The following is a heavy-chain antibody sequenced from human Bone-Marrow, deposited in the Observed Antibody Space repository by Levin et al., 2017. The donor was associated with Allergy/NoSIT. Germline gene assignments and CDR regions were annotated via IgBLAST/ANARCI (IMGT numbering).Heavy chain of an antibody. CDR3: ASPYSSDWVFDI. J-gene: IGHJ3*02. CDR1: GFTFSDYW. CDR2: IKPDGTEK. Sequence: HPGGSLRLSCAASGFTFSDYWVTWVRQAPGKGLEWVANIKPDGTEKYYADSVTGRFNISRDNAQNSLHLQMKYLSAEDTAVYYCASPYSSDWVFDIWGPGTMVTVSS. V-gene: IGHV3-7*01. D-gene: IGHD6-19*01.